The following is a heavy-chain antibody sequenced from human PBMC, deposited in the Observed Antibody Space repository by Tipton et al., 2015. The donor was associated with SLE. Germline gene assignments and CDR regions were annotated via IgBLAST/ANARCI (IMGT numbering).Heavy chain of an antibody. CDR3: ARAGRAWNLFDY. Sequence: TLSLTCAVYGGSFSGYYWSWIRQPPGKGLEWIGEINHSGSTYYNPSLKSRVTISVDTSKNQFSLKLSSVTAADTAAYYCARAGRAWNLFDYWGQGTLVTVSS. J-gene: IGHJ4*02. D-gene: IGHD1-1*01. CDR2: INHSGST. V-gene: IGHV4-34*01. CDR1: GGSFSGYY.